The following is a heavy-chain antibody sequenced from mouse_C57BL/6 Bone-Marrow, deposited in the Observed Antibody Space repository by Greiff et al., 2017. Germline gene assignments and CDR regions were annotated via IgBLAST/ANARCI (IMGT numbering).Heavy chain of an antibody. CDR3: VRRTDYYAMDY. CDR1: GFSFNTYA. V-gene: IGHV10-1*01. J-gene: IGHJ4*01. CDR2: IRSKSNNYAT. Sequence: EVMLVESGGGLVQPKGSLKLSCAASGFSFNTYAMNWVRQAPGKGLEWVARIRSKSNNYATYYADSVKDRFTISRDDSESMLYLQMNNLITEDTAMYYCVRRTDYYAMDYWGQGTSVTVSS.